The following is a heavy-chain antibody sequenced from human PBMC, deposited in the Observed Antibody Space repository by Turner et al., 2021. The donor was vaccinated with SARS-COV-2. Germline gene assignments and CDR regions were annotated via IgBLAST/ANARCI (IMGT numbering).Heavy chain of an antibody. V-gene: IGHV3-30-3*01. CDR2: ISYDGSNK. CDR1: GFTFSTYA. Sequence: QVQLEESGGGVVQPGRPLRLSCAASGFTFSTYAMHWVRQAPGKGLEWVAVISYDGSNKYYADSVKGRFTISRDNSKNTLYLQMNSLRAEDTAVYYCAREDYYDSSGSLDYWGQGTLVTVSS. D-gene: IGHD3-22*01. CDR3: AREDYYDSSGSLDY. J-gene: IGHJ4*02.